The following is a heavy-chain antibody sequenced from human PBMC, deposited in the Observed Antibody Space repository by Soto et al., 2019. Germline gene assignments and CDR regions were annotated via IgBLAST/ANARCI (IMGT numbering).Heavy chain of an antibody. CDR1: GGSISSYY. D-gene: IGHD3-10*01. CDR2: IYTSGST. Sequence: PSETLSLTCTVSGGSISSYYWSWIRQPAGKGLEWIGRIYTSGSTNYNPSLKSRVTMSVDTSKNQFSLKLSSVTAADTAVYYCARDFMVRDLRHDAFGIWGQGTMVTVSS. CDR3: ARDFMVRDLRHDAFGI. V-gene: IGHV4-4*07. J-gene: IGHJ3*02.